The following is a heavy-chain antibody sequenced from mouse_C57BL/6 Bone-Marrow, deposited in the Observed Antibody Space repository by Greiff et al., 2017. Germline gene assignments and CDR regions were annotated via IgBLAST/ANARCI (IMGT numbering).Heavy chain of an antibody. J-gene: IGHJ3*01. CDR3: AREDVYRVFFAY. V-gene: IGHV14-2*01. Sequence: VQLQQSGAELVKPGASVKLSCTASGFNFKDYYMHWVKQRTEQGLEWIGSIDPEDGGTKYAPKFQGKATITADTSSNTAYLQLSSLTSEDTAVYYCAREDVYRVFFAYWGQGTLVTVSA. CDR1: GFNFKDYY. CDR2: IDPEDGGT.